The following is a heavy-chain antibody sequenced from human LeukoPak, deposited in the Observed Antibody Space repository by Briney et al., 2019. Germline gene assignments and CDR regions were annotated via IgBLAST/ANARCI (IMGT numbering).Heavy chain of an antibody. CDR2: INHSRST. V-gene: IGHV4-34*01. D-gene: IGHD6-25*01. J-gene: IGHJ4*02. CDR3: ARLSYSRGDY. CDR1: GGSISSSN. Sequence: SETLSLTSTDSGGSISSSNWSWIPPPPGKGLGWIGEINHSRSTNYNPSLKSRVTISVDTSKNQFPLKLSSVPAADTAVYDCARLSYSRGDYWGQGTLVTVSS.